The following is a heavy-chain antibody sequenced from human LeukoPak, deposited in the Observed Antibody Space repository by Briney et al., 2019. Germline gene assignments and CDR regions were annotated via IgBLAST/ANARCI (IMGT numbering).Heavy chain of an antibody. D-gene: IGHD6-19*01. V-gene: IGHV1-69*04. J-gene: IGHJ6*02. Sequence: SVKVSCKASGGTFSSYAISWVRQAPGQGLEWMGRIIPILGIANYAQKFQGIVTITADKSTSTAYMELSSLRSEDTAVYYCARSLIAVAGYYGMDVWGQGTTVTVSS. CDR3: ARSLIAVAGYYGMDV. CDR1: GGTFSSYA. CDR2: IIPILGIA.